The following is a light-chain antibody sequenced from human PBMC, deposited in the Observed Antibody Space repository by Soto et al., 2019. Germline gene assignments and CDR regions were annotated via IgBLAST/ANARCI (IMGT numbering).Light chain of an antibody. J-gene: IGKJ2*01. V-gene: IGKV2-28*01. CDR2: LAS. CDR1: QSLLHRNGYNC. Sequence: DIVMTQSPLSLPVTPGEAASISCRSSQSLLHRNGYNCLEWYLQRPGQSPQLLIYLASNRAAVVPDRFNGSGSGTDITLEISIVEAEDVGVYYCVETLQTLTFGQGTKLEIK. CDR3: VETLQTLT.